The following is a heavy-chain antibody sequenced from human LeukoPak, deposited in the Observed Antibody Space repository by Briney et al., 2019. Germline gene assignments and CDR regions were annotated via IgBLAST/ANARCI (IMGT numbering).Heavy chain of an antibody. CDR3: ARELNYGSSGYYFDY. V-gene: IGHV1-2*02. D-gene: IGHD3-22*01. CDR2: IKVNSGGT. CDR1: GYTFTVYF. Sequence: GGSVKVSCKASGYTFTVYFMHWVRQAPGQGLEWMGWIKVNSGGTNYAQKFQGRVTMTRDTSISTAYMELSRLRSDDTAVYYCARELNYGSSGYYFDYWGQGTLVTVSS. J-gene: IGHJ4*02.